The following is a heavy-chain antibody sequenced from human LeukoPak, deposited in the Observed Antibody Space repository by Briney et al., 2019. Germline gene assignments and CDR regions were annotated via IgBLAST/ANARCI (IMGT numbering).Heavy chain of an antibody. J-gene: IGHJ3*02. CDR3: AKDWAVTPRRGDAFDI. CDR2: ISGDGSAT. D-gene: IGHD4-17*01. V-gene: IGHV3-43*02. CDR1: GFTFDDYA. Sequence: GGSLRLSCAASGFTFDDYAMHWVRQAPGKGLEWVSLISGDGSATYYADSVKGRFTISRDNSKNSLYVQMNSLRTEDTALYYCAKDWAVTPRRGDAFDIWGQGTMVTVSS.